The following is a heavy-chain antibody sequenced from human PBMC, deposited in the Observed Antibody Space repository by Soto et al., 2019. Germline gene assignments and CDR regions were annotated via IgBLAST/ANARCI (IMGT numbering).Heavy chain of an antibody. CDR3: ARGKYSGSYYDWFDP. V-gene: IGHV4-59*01. D-gene: IGHD1-26*01. J-gene: IGHJ5*02. CDR2: IYYSGTT. CDR1: GGSISTYY. Sequence: QVQLQESGPGLVKPSETLSLTCTVSGGSISTYYWSWIRQPPGKGLEWIGYIYYSGTTNYNPSLESRVTISVDTSKNQFSLKLSSVTAADTAVYYCARGKYSGSYYDWFDPWGQGTLVTVSS.